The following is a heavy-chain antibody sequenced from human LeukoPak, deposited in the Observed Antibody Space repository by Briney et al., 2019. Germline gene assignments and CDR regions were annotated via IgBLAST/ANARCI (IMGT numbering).Heavy chain of an antibody. Sequence: SGGSLRLSCAASGFTFINYYWSWVRQPPGKGLEWIGEIYHSGSTDYNPSLKSRVTISVDKSKNQFSLKLSSVTAADTAVYYCASTKTYSSSWSKNNDAFDIWGQGTMVTVSS. CDR1: GFTFINYY. D-gene: IGHD6-13*01. J-gene: IGHJ3*02. CDR2: IYHSGST. CDR3: ASTKTYSSSWSKNNDAFDI. V-gene: IGHV4-4*02.